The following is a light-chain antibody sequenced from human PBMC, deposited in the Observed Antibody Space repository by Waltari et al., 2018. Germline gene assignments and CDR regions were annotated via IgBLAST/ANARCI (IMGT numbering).Light chain of an antibody. CDR1: SGRSNNA. Sequence: QVVLTQSPSASASLGASVKLPCTLNSGRSNNAIACHQQQPDKGPRFLMKVNSDGSHSKGDGIPDRFSGSSSGAERYLTISSLQSEDEADYYCQTWGTGNNWVFGAGTKLTVL. J-gene: IGLJ3*02. CDR3: QTWGTGNNWV. CDR2: VNSDGSH. V-gene: IGLV4-69*02.